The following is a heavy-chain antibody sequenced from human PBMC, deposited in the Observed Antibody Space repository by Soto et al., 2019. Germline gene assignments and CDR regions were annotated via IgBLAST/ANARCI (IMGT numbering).Heavy chain of an antibody. Sequence: QVQLVESGGGLVKPGGALRLSCAASGLSFSDYYMSWIRQAPGKGLEWVSYTSSSGSTVYYADSVKGRFTISRDNAKNYLYVQMNSVRAADTAVYYCARGQDYGSYFDYWGQGRLVTVYS. J-gene: IGHJ4*02. V-gene: IGHV3-11*01. D-gene: IGHD4-17*01. CDR2: TSSSGSTV. CDR1: GLSFSDYY. CDR3: ARGQDYGSYFDY.